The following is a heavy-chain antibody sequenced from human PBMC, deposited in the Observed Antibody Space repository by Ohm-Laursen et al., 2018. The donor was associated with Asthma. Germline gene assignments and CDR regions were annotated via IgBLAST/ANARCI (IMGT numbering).Heavy chain of an antibody. Sequence: SDTLSLTCAVYGGSFSGYYWSWIRQPPGKGLEWIGEINHSGSTNYNPSLKSRVTISVDTSKNQFSLKLSSVTAADTAVYYCARSSSSWYRVFDYWGQGTLVTVSS. CDR3: ARSSSSWYRVFDY. D-gene: IGHD6-13*01. J-gene: IGHJ4*02. CDR2: INHSGST. CDR1: GGSFSGYY. V-gene: IGHV4-34*01.